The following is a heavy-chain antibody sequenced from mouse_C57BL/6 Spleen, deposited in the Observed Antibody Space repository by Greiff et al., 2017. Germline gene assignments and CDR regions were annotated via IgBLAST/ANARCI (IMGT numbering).Heavy chain of an antibody. D-gene: IGHD1-1*01. CDR3: AREGGSSYVWFAY. CDR2: ISYSGST. Sequence: VLLQQSGPGMVKPSQSLSLTCTVTGYSITSGYDWHWIRHFPGNKLEWMGYISYSGSTTSNPFLKSRISITHDTSKNHFFLTLNSVTTEDTATXYCAREGGSSYVWFAYWGQGTLVTVSA. J-gene: IGHJ3*01. CDR1: GYSITSGYD. V-gene: IGHV3-1*01.